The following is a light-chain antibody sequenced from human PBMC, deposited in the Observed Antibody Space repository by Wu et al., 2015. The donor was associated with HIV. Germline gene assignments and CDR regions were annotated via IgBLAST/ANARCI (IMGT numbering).Light chain of an antibody. CDR2: DAS. CDR3: QQRGNWPLT. J-gene: IGKJ5*01. CDR1: QSVVSY. V-gene: IGKV3-11*01. Sequence: EIVLTQSPATLSLSPGERATLSCRATQSVVSYLAWYQQKPAQPPRLLIYDASNRASGIPARFSGSGSGTDFTLTINNLEPDDFAVYFCQQRGNWPLTFGQGTRLEIK.